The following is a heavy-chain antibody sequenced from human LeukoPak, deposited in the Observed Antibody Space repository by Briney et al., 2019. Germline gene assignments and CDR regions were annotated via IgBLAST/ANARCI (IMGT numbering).Heavy chain of an antibody. CDR3: ARGVGYGGSPGDY. J-gene: IGHJ4*02. CDR2: IYYSGST. Sequence: PSETLSLTCTVSGGSISSGGYYWSWIRQHPGKGLEWIGYIYYSGSTYCNPSLKSRVTISVDTSKNQFSLKLSSVTAADTAVYYCARGVGYGGSPGDYWGQGTLVTVSS. V-gene: IGHV4-31*03. CDR1: GGSISSGGYY. D-gene: IGHD4-23*01.